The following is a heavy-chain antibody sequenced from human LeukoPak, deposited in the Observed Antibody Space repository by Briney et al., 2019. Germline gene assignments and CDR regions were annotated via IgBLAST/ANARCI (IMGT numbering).Heavy chain of an antibody. V-gene: IGHV3-74*01. Sequence: GGSLRLSCAASGFSLSDHWMYWVRQGPGKGLVWLSRIKYDGSYTSYADSVKGRFTVSRDNAKNTLYLQMNSLRAEDAAVYYCARDSSSVPEYWGQGTPVTVSS. CDR2: IKYDGSYT. J-gene: IGHJ4*02. D-gene: IGHD2-2*01. CDR1: GFSLSDHW. CDR3: ARDSSSVPEY.